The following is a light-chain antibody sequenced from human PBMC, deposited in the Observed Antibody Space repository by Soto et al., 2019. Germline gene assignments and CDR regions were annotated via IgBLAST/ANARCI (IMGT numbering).Light chain of an antibody. CDR2: GAS. Sequence: EIVLTQSPGTLSVSPGERATLSCRASQSVSSTYLAWYQQKPGQAPRLLIYGASSRATGIPDRFSGSGSGTDFTLTISRLEPEDFAVYYCQQYGSSPFTFGPGTNVDLK. J-gene: IGKJ3*01. CDR3: QQYGSSPFT. CDR1: QSVSSTY. V-gene: IGKV3-20*01.